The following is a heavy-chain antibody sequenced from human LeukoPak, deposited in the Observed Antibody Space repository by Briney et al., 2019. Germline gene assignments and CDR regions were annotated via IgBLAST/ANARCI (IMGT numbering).Heavy chain of an antibody. CDR2: IIPILGIA. Sequence: SVKVSCKASGYTFTGYCMHWVRQAPGQGLEWMGWIIPILGIANYAQKFQGRVTITADKSTSTAYMELSSLRSEDTAVYYCAYRRVDIVVVPAPTRYYYYGMDVWGQGTTVTVSS. V-gene: IGHV1-69*10. CDR3: AYRRVDIVVVPAPTRYYYYGMDV. J-gene: IGHJ6*02. CDR1: GYTFTGYC. D-gene: IGHD2-2*01.